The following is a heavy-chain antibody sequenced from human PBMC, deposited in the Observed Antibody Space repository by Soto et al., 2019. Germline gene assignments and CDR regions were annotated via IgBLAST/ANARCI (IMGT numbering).Heavy chain of an antibody. CDR3: ARDALEFVDPLLEWLSFFDY. CDR2: ISSSSSYI. D-gene: IGHD3-3*01. V-gene: IGHV3-21*01. CDR1: GFTFSSYS. Sequence: GGSLRLSCAASGFTFSSYSMNWVRQAPGKGLEWVSSISSSSSYIYYADSVKGRFTISRDNAKNSLYLQMNSLRAEDTAVYYCARDALEFVDPLLEWLSFFDYWGQGTLVTVSS. J-gene: IGHJ4*02.